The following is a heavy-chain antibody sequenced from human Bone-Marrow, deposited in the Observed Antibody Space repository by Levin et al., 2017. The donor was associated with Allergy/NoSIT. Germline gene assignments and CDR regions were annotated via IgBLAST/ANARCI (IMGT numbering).Heavy chain of an antibody. CDR3: ARESKAGSSRGGAYFDY. D-gene: IGHD6-13*01. CDR1: GFTVSSNY. V-gene: IGHV3-53*01. Sequence: GESLKISCAASGFTVSSNYMSWVRQAPGKGLEWVSVIYSGGSTYYADSVKGRFTISRDNSKNTLYLQMNSLRAEDTAVYYCARESKAGSSRGGAYFDYWGQGTLVTVSS. J-gene: IGHJ4*02. CDR2: IYSGGST.